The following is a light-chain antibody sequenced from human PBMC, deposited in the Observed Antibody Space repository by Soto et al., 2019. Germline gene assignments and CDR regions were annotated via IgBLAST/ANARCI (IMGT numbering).Light chain of an antibody. CDR2: AAS. CDR3: LQNNSYPVT. V-gene: IGKV1-39*01. J-gene: IGKJ1*01. Sequence: DFQMTQSPSSLSASVGDRVTITCRASQSISSYLNWYQQKPGKAPKLLIYAASSLQSGIPSRFSGSGSGTDFTLTISSLQPEDFATYYCLQNNSYPVTFGQGTKVDIK. CDR1: QSISSY.